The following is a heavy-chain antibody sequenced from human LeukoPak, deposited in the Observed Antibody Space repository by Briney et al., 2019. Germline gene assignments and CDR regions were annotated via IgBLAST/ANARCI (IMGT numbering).Heavy chain of an antibody. D-gene: IGHD3-16*01. CDR1: GDSISTYY. CDR3: SASKQLWLRGLFDY. Sequence: SETLSLTCSVSGDSISTYYWSWLRQPPGKALEWIGYVYYSGSTDYNPSLKSRVTISVDTSKNQFSLNLNSVTAADTAVYYCSASKQLWLRGLFDYWGRGTLVTISS. V-gene: IGHV4-59*01. J-gene: IGHJ4*02. CDR2: VYYSGST.